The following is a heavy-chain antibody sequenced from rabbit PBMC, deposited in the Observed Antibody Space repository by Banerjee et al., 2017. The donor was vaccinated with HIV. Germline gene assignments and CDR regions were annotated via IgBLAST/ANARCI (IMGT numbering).Heavy chain of an antibody. CDR3: QRDREYDSDL. D-gene: IGHD4-1*01. CDR2: IDPVFGST. V-gene: IGHV1S45*01. CDR1: GLDFSSYS. Sequence: QEQLVESGGGLVQPGGSLKLSCKASGLDFSSYSMSWVRQAPGKGLEWIGYIDPVFGSTYYASWVNGRFTISKTSSTTVTLQMTSLTAADTATYFCQRDREYDSDLWGQGTLVTV. J-gene: IGHJ4*01.